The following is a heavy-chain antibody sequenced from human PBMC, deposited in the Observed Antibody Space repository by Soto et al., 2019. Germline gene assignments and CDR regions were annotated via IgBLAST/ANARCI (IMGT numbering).Heavy chain of an antibody. CDR1: GFTFSNAW. CDR2: IKSKTDGGTP. CDR3: TTSTTYDILTGYYNGGDY. V-gene: IGHV3-15*07. D-gene: IGHD3-9*01. J-gene: IGHJ4*02. Sequence: EVQLVESGGGLVKPGGSLRLSCAASGFTFSNAWMNWSRKPPGKGLEGSGRIKSKTDGGTPDYAAPVKARFPISRDDSKNTLYLQMNSLKTEDTAVYYCTTSTTYDILTGYYNGGDYWGQGTLVTVSS.